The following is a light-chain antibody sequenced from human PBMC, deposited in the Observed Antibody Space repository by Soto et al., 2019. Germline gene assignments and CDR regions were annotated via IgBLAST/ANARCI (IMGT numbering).Light chain of an antibody. CDR3: HQYGGSPPT. J-gene: IGKJ1*01. CDR2: GVS. CDR1: QSVSGNY. Sequence: IVFTHSQGTKCLSPGEIATLSFMSSQSVSGNYLSWYQQKPGQAPRLLIYGVSGRATGIPDRFSGSGSGTDFTLTISRLEPEDFAVYHCHQYGGSPPTFGQRTNV. V-gene: IGKV3-20*01.